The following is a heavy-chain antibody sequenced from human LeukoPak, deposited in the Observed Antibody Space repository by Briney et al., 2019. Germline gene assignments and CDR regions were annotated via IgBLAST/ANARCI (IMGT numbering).Heavy chain of an antibody. CDR2: IYYSGST. CDR1: GGSISSSSYY. D-gene: IGHD6-6*01. J-gene: IGHJ4*02. Sequence: PSETLSLTCTVSGGSISSSSYYWGWIRQPPGKGLEWIGSIYYSGSTYYNPSLKSRVTISVDTSKNQFSLKLSSVTAADTAVYYCARDRGSIGSSLFDYWGQGTLVTVSS. CDR3: ARDRGSIGSSLFDY. V-gene: IGHV4-39*07.